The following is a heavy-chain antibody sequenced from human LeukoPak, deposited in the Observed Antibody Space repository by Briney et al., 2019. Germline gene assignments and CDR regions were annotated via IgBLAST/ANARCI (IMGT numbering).Heavy chain of an antibody. J-gene: IGHJ4*02. V-gene: IGHV1-18*04. Sequence: ASVKVSCKASGYTFTGYYMHWVRQAPGQGLEWMGWISAYNGNTNYAQKLQGRVTMTTDTSTSTAYMELRSLRSDDTAVYYCAILGSRELHNYWGQGTLVTVSS. CDR1: GYTFTGYY. CDR3: AILGSRELHNY. D-gene: IGHD1-26*01. CDR2: ISAYNGNT.